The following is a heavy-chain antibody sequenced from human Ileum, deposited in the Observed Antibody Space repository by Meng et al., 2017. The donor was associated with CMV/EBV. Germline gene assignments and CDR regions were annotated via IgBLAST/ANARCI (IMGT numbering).Heavy chain of an antibody. D-gene: IGHD4-23*01. Sequence: LYWAAYGFTFSSYWMHWVRQARGKGMVWFSRINSDRSSTSYADSVKGRFTISRDNAKNTLYLQMNSLRAEDTAVYYCARAGDGGNDYWGQGTLVTVSS. CDR3: ARAGDGGNDY. CDR2: INSDRSST. V-gene: IGHV3-74*01. J-gene: IGHJ4*02. CDR1: GFTFSSYW.